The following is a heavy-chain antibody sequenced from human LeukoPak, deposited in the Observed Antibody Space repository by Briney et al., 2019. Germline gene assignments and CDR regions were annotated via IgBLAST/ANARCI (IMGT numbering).Heavy chain of an antibody. Sequence: ASVKVSCKASGYTFTGYYMHWVRQAPGQGLEWMGWINPNSGGTNYAQKFQGRVTMTRDTSISTAYMELSRLRSDDTAVYYCARDLSRYCDILTNAFDIWGQGTMVTVSS. CDR2: INPNSGGT. CDR3: ARDLSRYCDILTNAFDI. J-gene: IGHJ3*02. D-gene: IGHD3-9*01. V-gene: IGHV1-2*02. CDR1: GYTFTGYY.